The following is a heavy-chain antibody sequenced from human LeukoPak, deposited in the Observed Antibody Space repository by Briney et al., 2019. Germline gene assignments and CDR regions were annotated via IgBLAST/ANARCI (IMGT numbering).Heavy chain of an antibody. V-gene: IGHV3-33*08. J-gene: IGHJ3*02. Sequence: GGSLRLSCAASGFTFSSYSMNWVRQAPGKGLEWVAVIWYDGSNKYYADSVKGRFTISRDNSKNTLYLQMNSLRAEDTAVYYCARDREMATILNDAFDIWGQGTMVTVSS. CDR3: ARDREMATILNDAFDI. CDR2: IWYDGSNK. CDR1: GFTFSSYS. D-gene: IGHD5-24*01.